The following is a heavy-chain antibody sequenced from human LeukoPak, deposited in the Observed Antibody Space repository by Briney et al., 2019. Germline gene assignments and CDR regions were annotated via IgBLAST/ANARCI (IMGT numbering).Heavy chain of an antibody. D-gene: IGHD6-19*01. Sequence: GGSLRLSCAASGFTFSSYGMNWVRQAPGKGLEWVSGITGSGGNRYYADSVKGRFTISRDNSKNTLYLQMDSLRAEDTAVYYCARGVGWQWQYYFDYWGQGTLVTVSS. CDR2: ITGSGGNR. CDR1: GFTFSSYG. J-gene: IGHJ4*02. V-gene: IGHV3-23*01. CDR3: ARGVGWQWQYYFDY.